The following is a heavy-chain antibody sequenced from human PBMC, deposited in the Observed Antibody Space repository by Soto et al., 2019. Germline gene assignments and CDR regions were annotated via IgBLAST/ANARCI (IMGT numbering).Heavy chain of an antibody. CDR1: GFTFSNAW. D-gene: IGHD3-22*01. Sequence: GGSLRLSCAASGFTFSNAWMSWVRQAPGKGLEWVGRIKSKTDGGTTDYAAPVKGRFTISRDDSKNTLYLQMNSLKTEDTAVYYCTTDRGGYDSSGYPDDAFDIWGQGTMVTVPS. CDR2: IKSKTDGGTT. J-gene: IGHJ3*02. CDR3: TTDRGGYDSSGYPDDAFDI. V-gene: IGHV3-15*01.